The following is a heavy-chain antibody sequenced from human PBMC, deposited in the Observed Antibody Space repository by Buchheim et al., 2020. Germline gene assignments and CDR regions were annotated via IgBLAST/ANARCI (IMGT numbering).Heavy chain of an antibody. J-gene: IGHJ6*03. V-gene: IGHV4-34*01. CDR3: ARHRGYSRGPLYYMDV. CDR2: INHSGST. D-gene: IGHD5-12*01. CDR1: VGSFSGYY. Sequence: QVQLQQWGAGLLKPSETLSLTCAVYVGSFSGYYWSWIRQPPGKGLEWIGEINHSGSTNYNPSIKSRVTLLVDTSKNQFSLKLSSVTATDTAVYYCARHRGYSRGPLYYMDVWGKGTT.